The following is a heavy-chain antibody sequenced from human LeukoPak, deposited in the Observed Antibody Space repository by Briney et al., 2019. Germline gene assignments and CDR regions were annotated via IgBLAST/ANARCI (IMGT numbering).Heavy chain of an antibody. CDR3: ASGSYYDFWSGNGAFDI. J-gene: IGHJ3*02. CDR1: GGTFSSYA. CDR2: IIPIFGIA. Sequence: SVKVSCKASGGTFSSYAISWVRQAPGQGLEWMGRIIPIFGIANYAQKFQGRVTITADKSTSTAYMELSSLRSEDTAVYYCASGSYYDFWSGNGAFDIWGQGSMVTVSS. D-gene: IGHD3-3*01. V-gene: IGHV1-69*04.